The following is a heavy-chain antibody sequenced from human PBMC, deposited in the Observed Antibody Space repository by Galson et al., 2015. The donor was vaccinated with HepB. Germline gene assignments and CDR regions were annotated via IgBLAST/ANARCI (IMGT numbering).Heavy chain of an antibody. J-gene: IGHJ3*02. D-gene: IGHD2-21*02. CDR3: AREGNNGGDNWLGALDI. V-gene: IGHV3-13*01. CDR2: IGNADDT. Sequence: SLRLSCAASGFTFSSSEMHWVRQVSGKGLEWVSAIGNADDTYYADSVMGRITTSRENAKNSLELQMNSLRSGDTAMYYCAREGNNGGDNWLGALDIWGQGTMVTVS. CDR1: GFTFSSSE.